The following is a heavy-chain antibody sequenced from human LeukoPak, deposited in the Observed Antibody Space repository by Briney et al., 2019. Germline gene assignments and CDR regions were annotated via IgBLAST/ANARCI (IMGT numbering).Heavy chain of an antibody. CDR1: GYTFTSYG. CDR2: ISAYNGNT. CDR3: ARGISAYHSSGYPRRVWFDP. D-gene: IGHD3-22*01. J-gene: IGHJ5*02. Sequence: ASVKVSCKASGYTFTSYGISWVRQAPGQGLEWMGWISAYNGNTNYAQKLQGRVTMTTDTSTTTAYMELRSLRSDDTAVYYCARGISAYHSSGYPRRVWFDPWGQGTLVTVSS. V-gene: IGHV1-18*01.